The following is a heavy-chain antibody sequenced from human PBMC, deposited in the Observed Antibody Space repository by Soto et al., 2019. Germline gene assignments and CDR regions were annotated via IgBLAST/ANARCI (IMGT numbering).Heavy chain of an antibody. J-gene: IGHJ6*02. V-gene: IGHV4-39*01. CDR1: GGSISSSSYY. CDR2: IYYSAST. CDR3: ARHGYCGGDCDSPSYYYYGMDV. D-gene: IGHD2-21*02. Sequence: SETLSLTCTVSGGSISSSSYYWGWIRQPPGKGLEWNGSIYYSASTYDNPSLKSRFTISVDTSKNQFSLKLSSVTAADTAVYYCARHGYCGGDCDSPSYYYYGMDVWGQGTTVTVSS.